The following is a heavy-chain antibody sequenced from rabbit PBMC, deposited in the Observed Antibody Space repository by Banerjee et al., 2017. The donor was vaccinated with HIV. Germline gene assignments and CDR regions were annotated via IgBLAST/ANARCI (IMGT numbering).Heavy chain of an antibody. CDR3: ARDFTL. V-gene: IGHV1S45*01. CDR2: IQTGSGSA. Sequence: QEQLEESGGDLVKPEGSLTLTCTASGFSFSSGYWICWVRQAPGKGLEWIGCIQTGSGSAYYASWAKGRFTISKTSSTTVTLQMTSLTAADTATYFCARDFTLWGQGTLV. CDR1: GFSFSSGYW. J-gene: IGHJ4*01.